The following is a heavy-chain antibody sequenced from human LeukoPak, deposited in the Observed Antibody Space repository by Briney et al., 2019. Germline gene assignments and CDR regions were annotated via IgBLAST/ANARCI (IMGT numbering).Heavy chain of an antibody. J-gene: IGHJ5*02. CDR2: MNPNSGNT. V-gene: IGHV1-8*02. CDR3: ARESTSINWFDP. Sequence: ASVKVSCKASGYTFTSYGISWVRQATGQGLEWMGWMNPNSGNTGYAQKFQGRVTMTRNTSISTAYMELSSLRSEDTAVYYCARESTSINWFDPWGQGTLVTVSS. CDR1: GYTFTSYG. D-gene: IGHD2-2*01.